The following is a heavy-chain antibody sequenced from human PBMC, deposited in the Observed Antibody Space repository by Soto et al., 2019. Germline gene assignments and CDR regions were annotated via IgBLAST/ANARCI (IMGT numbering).Heavy chain of an antibody. Sequence: GSLRLSCAASGFTFSSYWMSWVRQAPGKGLEWVANIKQDGSEKYYVDSVKGRFTISRDNAKNSLYLQMNSLRAEDTAVYYCASDIAAAGLDAFDIWGQGTMVTVSS. CDR1: GFTFSSYW. CDR3: ASDIAAAGLDAFDI. CDR2: IKQDGSEK. V-gene: IGHV3-7*05. D-gene: IGHD6-13*01. J-gene: IGHJ3*02.